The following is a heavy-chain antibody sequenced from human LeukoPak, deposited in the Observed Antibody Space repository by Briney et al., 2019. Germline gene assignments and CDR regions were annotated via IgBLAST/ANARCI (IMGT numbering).Heavy chain of an antibody. D-gene: IGHD1-1*01. CDR2: IYYSGST. V-gene: IGHV4-59*01. CDR3: ARVQRPLDGADY. CDR1: GGSISSYY. Sequence: PSETLSLTCTVSGGSISSYYWSWIRQPPGKGLEWIGSIYYSGSTNYNPSLKSRVTISVDTSKDLFSLKLSSVTAADTAVYYCARVQRPLDGADYWGQGTLVTVSS. J-gene: IGHJ4*02.